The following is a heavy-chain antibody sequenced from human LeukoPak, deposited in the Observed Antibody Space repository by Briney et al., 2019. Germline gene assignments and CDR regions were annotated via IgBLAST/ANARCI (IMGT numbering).Heavy chain of an antibody. CDR1: GGSISSYY. J-gene: IGHJ6*03. V-gene: IGHV4-4*07. CDR3: ARESGGIVPAAPRVYYYYYMDV. D-gene: IGHD2-2*01. Sequence: PSETLSLTCTVSGGSISSYYWSWIRQPAGKGLERIGRIYTSGSTNYNPSLKSRVTMSVDTSKNQFSLKLSSVTAADTAVYYCARESGGIVPAAPRVYYYYYMDVWGKGTTVTVSS. CDR2: IYTSGST.